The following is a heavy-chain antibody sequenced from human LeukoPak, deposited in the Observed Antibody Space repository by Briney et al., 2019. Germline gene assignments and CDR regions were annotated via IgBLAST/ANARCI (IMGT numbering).Heavy chain of an antibody. D-gene: IGHD3-9*01. J-gene: IGHJ4*02. V-gene: IGHV3-64D*06. CDR3: VKDKGKYYDILTGSIGGY. CDR2: ISSNGGST. Sequence: GGSLRLSCSASGXTFSSYAMHWVRQAPGKGLEYVSAISSNGGSTYYADSVKGRFTISRDNSKNTLYLQMSSLRAGDTAVYYCVKDKGKYYDILTGSIGGYWGQGTLVTASS. CDR1: GXTFSSYA.